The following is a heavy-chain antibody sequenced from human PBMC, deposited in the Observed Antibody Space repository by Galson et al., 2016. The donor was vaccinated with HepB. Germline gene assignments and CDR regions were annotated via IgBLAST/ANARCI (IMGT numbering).Heavy chain of an antibody. CDR2: IGSSRGDP. J-gene: IGHJ4*02. Sequence: SLRLSCAASGFTFSTNAMSWVRQLPGKGLEWVAGIGSSRGDPHYADPVKGRFTISRDNSNNIVYLQMNSLRAEDTAVYYCAKDLWINKWTNYFDYWGQGTLVTVSS. CDR3: AKDLWINKWTNYFDY. D-gene: IGHD2-21*01. V-gene: IGHV3-23*01. CDR1: GFTFSTNA.